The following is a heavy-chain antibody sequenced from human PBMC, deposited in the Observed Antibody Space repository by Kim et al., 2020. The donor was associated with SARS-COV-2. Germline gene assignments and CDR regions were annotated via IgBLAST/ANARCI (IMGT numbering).Heavy chain of an antibody. CDR2: INHSGST. CDR1: GGSFSGYY. CDR3: ARGSLDCSGGSCYPGDAFDI. J-gene: IGHJ3*02. V-gene: IGHV4-34*01. Sequence: SETLSLTCAVYGGSFSGYYWSWIRQPPGKGLEWIGEINHSGSTNYNPSLKSRVTISVDTSKNQFSLKLSSVTAADTAVYYCARGSLDCSGGSCYPGDAFDIWGQGTMVTVSS. D-gene: IGHD2-15*01.